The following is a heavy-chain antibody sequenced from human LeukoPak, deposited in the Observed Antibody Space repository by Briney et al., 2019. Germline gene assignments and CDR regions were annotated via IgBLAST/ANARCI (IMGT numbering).Heavy chain of an antibody. Sequence: ASVKVSCKASGYTFTGYYMHWVRQAPGKGLEWMGWINPNSGGTNYAQKLQGRVTMTTDTSTSTAYMELRSLRSDDTAVYYCARDRYCSGGSCYYGISDAFDIWGQGTMVTVSS. V-gene: IGHV1-2*02. J-gene: IGHJ3*02. CDR1: GYTFTGYY. CDR2: INPNSGGT. CDR3: ARDRYCSGGSCYYGISDAFDI. D-gene: IGHD2-15*01.